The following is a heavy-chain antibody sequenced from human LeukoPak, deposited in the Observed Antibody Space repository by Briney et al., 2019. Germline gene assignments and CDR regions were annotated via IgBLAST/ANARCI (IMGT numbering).Heavy chain of an antibody. CDR2: INHSGST. D-gene: IGHD3-22*01. CDR3: ARGLVMGFTVY. J-gene: IGHJ4*02. CDR1: GGSFSGYY. Sequence: SETLSLTCAVYGGSFSGYYWSWIRQPPGKGLEWIGEINHSGSTNYNPSLKSRVTISVDTSKNQFSLKLSSVTAADTAVYYCARGLVMGFTVYWGQGTLVTVSS. V-gene: IGHV4-34*01.